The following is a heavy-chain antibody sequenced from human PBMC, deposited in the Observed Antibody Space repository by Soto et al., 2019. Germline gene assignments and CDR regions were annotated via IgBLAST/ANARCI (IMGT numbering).Heavy chain of an antibody. J-gene: IGHJ4*02. CDR1: VFTFSSYA. D-gene: IGHD3-9*01. V-gene: IGHV3-48*01. CDR3: ARDLRYFDPRDY. CDR2: ISISSSTM. Sequence: GGSLRLSCAASVFTFSSYAMHWVRQAPGKWLEWFSYISISSSTMXXADSVKGRXTISRDNSKNSXYLQMXSLRAEDTAXYYCARDLRYFDPRDYWGQGTLVTVSS.